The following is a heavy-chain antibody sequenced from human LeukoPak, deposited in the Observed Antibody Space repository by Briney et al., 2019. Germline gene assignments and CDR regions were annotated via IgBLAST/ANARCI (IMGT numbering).Heavy chain of an antibody. CDR2: INHSGST. D-gene: IGHD6-6*01. J-gene: IGHJ5*02. V-gene: IGHV4-34*01. Sequence: PSETLSLTCAVYGGSFSGYYWSWLRQPPGKGLEWIGEINHSGSTNYNPSLKSRVTISVDTSKNQFSLKLSSVTAADTAVYYCARGGIAARRGARFDPWGQGTLVTVSS. CDR3: ARGGIAARRGARFDP. CDR1: GGSFSGYY.